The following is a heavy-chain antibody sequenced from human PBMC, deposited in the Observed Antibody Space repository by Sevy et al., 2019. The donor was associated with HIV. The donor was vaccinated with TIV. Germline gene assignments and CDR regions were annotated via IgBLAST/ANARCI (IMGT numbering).Heavy chain of an antibody. CDR3: VREGLGGFSYSLDC. D-gene: IGHD3-16*01. Sequence: GGCLRLSCAASGFSFSTYWMNWVRQAPGKGLEWVATMNQDGTERDYVDSVKGRFTISRDNTKTSLFLQMNSLSAEDTGVYYCVREGLGGFSYSLDCWGQGTLVTVSS. CDR1: GFSFSTYW. V-gene: IGHV3-7*01. CDR2: MNQDGTER. J-gene: IGHJ4*02.